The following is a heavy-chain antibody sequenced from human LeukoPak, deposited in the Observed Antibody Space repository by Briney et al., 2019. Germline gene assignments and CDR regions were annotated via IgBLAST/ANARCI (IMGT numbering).Heavy chain of an antibody. CDR3: AKDYLEMTYYFYYMDV. CDR2: ISSSGGNT. CDR1: GFTLSNYA. Sequence: PGGSLRLSCAASGFTLSNYAMSWVRQAPGKGLEWISAISSSGGNTYDADSVKGRFTISRDNSKNTLYLQMSSLRAEDTAVYYCAKDYLEMTYYFYYMDVWGKGTTVTVSS. J-gene: IGHJ6*03. V-gene: IGHV3-23*01. D-gene: IGHD1-1*01.